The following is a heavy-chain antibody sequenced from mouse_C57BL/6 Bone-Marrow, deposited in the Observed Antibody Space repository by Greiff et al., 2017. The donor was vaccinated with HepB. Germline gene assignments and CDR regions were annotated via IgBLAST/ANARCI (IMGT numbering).Heavy chain of an antibody. V-gene: IGHV5-2*01. J-gene: IGHJ1*03. D-gene: IGHD2-5*01. CDR1: EYEFPSHD. CDR2: INSDGGST. CDR3: YVGWYFDV. Sequence: EVKLMESGGGLVQPGASLKLSCESNEYEFPSHDMSWVRKTPEKRLELVAAINSDGGSTYYPDTMERRFIISRDNTKKTLYLQMSSLRSEDTALLSNYVGWYFDVWGTGTTITVSS.